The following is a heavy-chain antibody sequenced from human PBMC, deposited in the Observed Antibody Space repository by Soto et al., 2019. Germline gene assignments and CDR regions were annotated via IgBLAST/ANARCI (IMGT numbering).Heavy chain of an antibody. V-gene: IGHV3-64D*06. CDR2: ISSNGGST. Sequence: PGGSLRLSCAASGLTFRSYWMHWVRQAPGKGLEYVSAISSNGGSTYYADSVKGRFTISRDNSKNTLYLQMSSLRAEDTAVYYCARGDYYDTSGPFSDAFDIWGQGTMVTVS. J-gene: IGHJ3*02. CDR1: GLTFRSYW. CDR3: ARGDYYDTSGPFSDAFDI. D-gene: IGHD3-22*01.